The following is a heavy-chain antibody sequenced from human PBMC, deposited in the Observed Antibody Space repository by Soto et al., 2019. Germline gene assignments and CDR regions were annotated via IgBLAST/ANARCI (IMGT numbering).Heavy chain of an antibody. CDR1: GASITGSFF. CDR3: ARGMTPPGAPAWYYFDS. V-gene: IGHV4-4*07. D-gene: IGHD2-8*02. CDR2: FSLSGTT. Sequence: ASETLSLTCTVSGASITGSFFWSWIRQPAGKGLEWIGRFSLSGTTNYNPSLRSRVTMSADVSKNQFSLRLTSVTAADTALYYCARGMTPPGAPAWYYFDSWGQVPLVTFSS. J-gene: IGHJ4*02.